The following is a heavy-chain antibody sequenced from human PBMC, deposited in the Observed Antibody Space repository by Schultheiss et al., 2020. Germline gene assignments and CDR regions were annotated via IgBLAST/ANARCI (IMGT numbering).Heavy chain of an antibody. CDR1: GGSISSGGYY. D-gene: IGHD6-13*01. Sequence: SETLSLTCTVSGGSISSGGYYWSWIRQHPGKGLEWIGYIYYSGSTYYNPSLKSRVTISVDTSKNQFSLKLSSVTAADTAVYYCARERVYSSSWRYGMDVWGQGTTVNVYS. V-gene: IGHV4-31*03. CDR2: IYYSGST. J-gene: IGHJ6*02. CDR3: ARERVYSSSWRYGMDV.